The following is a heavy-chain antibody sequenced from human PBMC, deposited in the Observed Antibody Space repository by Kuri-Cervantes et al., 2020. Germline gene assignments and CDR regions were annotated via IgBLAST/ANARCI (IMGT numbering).Heavy chain of an antibody. CDR2: IWYDGSNK. CDR1: GYTFTSYD. V-gene: IGHV3-33*01. D-gene: IGHD3-22*01. J-gene: IGHJ5*02. CDR3: ARDGDRITMIGGWFDP. Sequence: SCKASGYTFTSYDINWVRQATGQGLEWVAVIWYDGSNKYYADSVKGRFTISRDNSKNTLYLQMNSLRAEDTAVYYCARDGDRITMIGGWFDPWGQGTLVTVSS.